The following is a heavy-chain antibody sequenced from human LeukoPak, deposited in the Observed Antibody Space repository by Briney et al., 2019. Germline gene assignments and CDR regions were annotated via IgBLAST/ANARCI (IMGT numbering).Heavy chain of an antibody. CDR3: ARESGLYGSGSRY. D-gene: IGHD3-10*01. Sequence: ASVKVSCKASGYTFTSYDINWVRQATGQGLEWMGWMNPNSGNTGYAEKFQGRVTMTRNPSISTAYMELSSLRSEDTAVYYCARESGLYGSGSRYWGQGTLVTVSS. CDR2: MNPNSGNT. V-gene: IGHV1-8*01. CDR1: GYTFTSYD. J-gene: IGHJ4*02.